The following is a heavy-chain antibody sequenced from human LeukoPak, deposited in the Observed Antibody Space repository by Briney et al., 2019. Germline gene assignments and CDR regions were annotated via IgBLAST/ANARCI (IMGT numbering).Heavy chain of an antibody. CDR2: IIPIFGTA. Sequence: SVKVSCKASGGTFSSYAISWVRQAPGQGLEWMGGIIPIFGTANYAQKFQGRVTIAADESTSTAYMELSSLRSEDTAVYYCARVFARSGEISGSYFYYWGQGTLVTVSS. D-gene: IGHD1-26*01. CDR1: GGTFSSYA. V-gene: IGHV1-69*01. J-gene: IGHJ4*02. CDR3: ARVFARSGEISGSYFYY.